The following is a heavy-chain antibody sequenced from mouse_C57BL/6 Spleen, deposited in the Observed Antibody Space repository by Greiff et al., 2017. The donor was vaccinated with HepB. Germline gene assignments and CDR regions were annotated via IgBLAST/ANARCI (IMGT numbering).Heavy chain of an antibody. J-gene: IGHJ2*01. CDR1: GYTFTSYD. D-gene: IGHD2-4*01. CDR2: IYPRDGST. Sequence: QVQLQQSGPELVKPGASVKLSCKASGYTFTSYDINWVKQRPGQGLEWIGWIYPRDGSTKYNEKFKGKATLTADTSSSTAYMELHSLTSEDSAVYFCARNGVYDYSYYIDYWGQGTTLTVSS. CDR3: ARNGVYDYSYYIDY. V-gene: IGHV1-85*01.